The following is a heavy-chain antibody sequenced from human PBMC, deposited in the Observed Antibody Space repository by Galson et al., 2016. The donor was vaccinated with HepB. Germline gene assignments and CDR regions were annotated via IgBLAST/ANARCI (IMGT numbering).Heavy chain of an antibody. V-gene: IGHV6-1*01. Sequence: CAISGDSVSSNSVTWNWIRQSPSRGLEWLGRTYYRSKWYNAYAVSVKSRITINPDTSKNQFSRQLNSVTPEDTALYYCARDEQQLDKPFDYWGQGTLVTVSS. D-gene: IGHD6-13*01. CDR2: TYYRSKWYN. CDR1: GDSVSSNSVT. CDR3: ARDEQQLDKPFDY. J-gene: IGHJ4*02.